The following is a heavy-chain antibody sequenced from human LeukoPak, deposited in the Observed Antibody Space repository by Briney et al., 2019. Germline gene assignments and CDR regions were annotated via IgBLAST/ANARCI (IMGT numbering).Heavy chain of an antibody. V-gene: IGHV3-23*01. J-gene: IGHJ4*02. CDR3: STLVRGPTGCLGCGGEDY. CDR1: GFTFSNYA. Sequence: GGSLRLSCTASGFTFSNYAMTWVRQAPGEGLQWVSAITGSGGNTYYADSVKGWFTISRDKSKNTLYMQMDRQRAEDPSVTYCSTLVRGPTGCLGCGGEDYWGQGALVTVSS. D-gene: IGHD3-10*01. CDR2: ITGSGGNT.